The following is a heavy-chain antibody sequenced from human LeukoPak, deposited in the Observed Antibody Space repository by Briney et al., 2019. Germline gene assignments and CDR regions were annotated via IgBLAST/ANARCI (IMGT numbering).Heavy chain of an antibody. Sequence: ASVKVSCKASGYIFTGYDINWVRQATGQGLEWMGWVNTHRGNTGYAQKFQGRVTMTRNTSISTAYMELSSLISDDTAVYYCVPTGALTGNWFDPWGQGTLVTVSS. D-gene: IGHD3-9*01. CDR1: GYIFTGYD. CDR3: VPTGALTGNWFDP. V-gene: IGHV1-8*01. CDR2: VNTHRGNT. J-gene: IGHJ5*02.